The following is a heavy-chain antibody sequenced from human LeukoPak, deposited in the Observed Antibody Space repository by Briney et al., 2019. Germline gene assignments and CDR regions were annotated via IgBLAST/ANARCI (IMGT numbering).Heavy chain of an antibody. D-gene: IGHD3-10*01. Sequence: SETLSPTCAVYGGSFSGYYWSWIRQPPGKGLEWIGEINHSGSTNYNPSLKSRVTISVDTSKNQFSLKLSSVTAADTAVYYCARGENLYYYGSGRKYYFDYWGQGTLVTVSS. CDR3: ARGENLYYYGSGRKYYFDY. CDR2: INHSGST. V-gene: IGHV4-34*01. J-gene: IGHJ4*02. CDR1: GGSFSGYY.